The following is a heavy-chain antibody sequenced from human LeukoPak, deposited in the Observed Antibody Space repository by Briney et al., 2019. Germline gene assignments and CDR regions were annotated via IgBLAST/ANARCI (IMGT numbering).Heavy chain of an antibody. CDR1: GFSLSTSGVG. CDR3: ARRCSGPSCYVY. CDR2: IYWDDDK. D-gene: IGHD2-2*01. V-gene: IGHV2-5*02. Sequence: ESGPTLVNPTQTLTLTCSFSGFSLSTSGVGVGWIRQPPGKALEWLALIYWDDDKRYSPSLRSRLTITKDTSKNQVVLTMTNMDPVDTATYYCARRCSGPSCYVYWGQGTLVTVSS. J-gene: IGHJ4*02.